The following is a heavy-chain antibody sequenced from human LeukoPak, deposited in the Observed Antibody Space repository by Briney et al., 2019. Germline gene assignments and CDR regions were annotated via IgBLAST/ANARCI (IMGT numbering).Heavy chain of an antibody. J-gene: IGHJ5*02. CDR1: GGSISSSSYY. V-gene: IGHV4-39*01. CDR3: ARHGITMIVVVNLSWFDP. D-gene: IGHD3-22*01. CDR2: IYCSGST. Sequence: SSESLSLTCTVSGGSISSSSYYWGWIRQPPGKGLEWIGSIYCSGSTYYNPSLKSRVTISVDTSKNQFSLKLSSVTAADTAVYYCARHGITMIVVVNLSWFDPWGQETLVSVSS.